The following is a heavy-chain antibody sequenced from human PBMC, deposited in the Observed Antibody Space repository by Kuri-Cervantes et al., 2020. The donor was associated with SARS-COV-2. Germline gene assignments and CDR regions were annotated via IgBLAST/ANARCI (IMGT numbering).Heavy chain of an antibody. Sequence: GESLKISCAGSGFAFSSYSMNWVRQAPGKGLEWLAVISHDGRDTYHGDSVKGRFTISRDNSKNTLYLQMNSLRPEDTAVYYCAKPGSLRGIIREDQYGLDVWGQGTTVTVSS. D-gene: IGHD3-10*01. V-gene: IGHV3-30*18. CDR2: ISHDGRDT. CDR1: GFAFSSYS. J-gene: IGHJ6*02. CDR3: AKPGSLRGIIREDQYGLDV.